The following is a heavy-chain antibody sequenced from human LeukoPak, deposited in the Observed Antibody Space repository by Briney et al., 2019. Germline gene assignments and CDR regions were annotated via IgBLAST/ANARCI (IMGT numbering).Heavy chain of an antibody. J-gene: IGHJ3*02. V-gene: IGHV4-61*01. D-gene: IGHD3-3*01. Sequence: SETLSLTCTVSGGSVSGGSYYWSWIRPPPGKGLEGIGYIYYSGSTNSNPSLKSPVSISADTSKNQFSLKPISVTAADTSFYSCARVTRFAFDIWGQGTMVTVSS. CDR3: ARVTRFAFDI. CDR1: GGSVSGGSYY. CDR2: IYYSGST.